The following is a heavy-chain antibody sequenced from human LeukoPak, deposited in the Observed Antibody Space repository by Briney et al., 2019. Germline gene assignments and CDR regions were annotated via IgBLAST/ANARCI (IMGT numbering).Heavy chain of an antibody. CDR1: GYTFTGYA. D-gene: IGHD6-19*01. V-gene: IGHV1-18*04. CDR2: ISGYNGAT. CDR3: ARDSLGVSRGWYRENTFDI. Sequence: ASVKVSCKASGYTFTGYAIHWVRQAPGQGLEWMGWISGYNGATNYAQNFQGRVTMTTDTSTSTAYMELRSLRSDETAVYYCARDSLGVSRGWYRENTFDIWGQGTLVTVSS. J-gene: IGHJ3*02.